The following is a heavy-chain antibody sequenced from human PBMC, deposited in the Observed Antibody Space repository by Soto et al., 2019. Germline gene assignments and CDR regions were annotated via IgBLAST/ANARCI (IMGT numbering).Heavy chain of an antibody. CDR3: TRWNGCGDS. CDR2: FTGGHGKT. J-gene: IGHJ4*02. D-gene: IGHD1-1*01. CDR1: GFSIPAYG. V-gene: IGHV3-23*01. Sequence: EVQLLESGGGSVQPGGSLKLSCGVSGFSIPAYGVTWVRQPPGKGLEWVSGFTGGHGKTFYADSVRGRFTLSREDSRNTVYLQMDSLRVEDTVVYYCTRWNGCGDSWGQGTLVTVAS.